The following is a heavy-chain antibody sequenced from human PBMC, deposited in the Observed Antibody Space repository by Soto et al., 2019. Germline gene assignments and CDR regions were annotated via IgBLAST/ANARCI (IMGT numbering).Heavy chain of an antibody. CDR3: ARDGRGVVVVAATPYYYYGMDV. Sequence: QVQLVQSGAEVKKPGSSVKVSCKASGGTFSSYAISWVRQAPGQGLEWMGGIIPIFGTANYAQKFQGRVTITGDESTSTAYMELSSLRSEDTAVYYCARDGRGVVVVAATPYYYYGMDVWGQGTTVTVSS. V-gene: IGHV1-69*12. CDR1: GGTFSSYA. J-gene: IGHJ6*02. D-gene: IGHD2-15*01. CDR2: IIPIFGTA.